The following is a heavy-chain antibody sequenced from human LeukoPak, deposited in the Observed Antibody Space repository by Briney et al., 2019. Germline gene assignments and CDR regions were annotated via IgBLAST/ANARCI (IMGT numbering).Heavy chain of an antibody. CDR3: ARAGIPGYCTNVTCSNWLDP. CDR1: GDTFTTYA. J-gene: IGHJ5*02. Sequence: SVKVSCKASGDTFTTYAIIWVRQAPGQGLEWMGGIIPMFGTPNYAQRLQGRVTITAGKSTKTAYMELRSLRYEDTAVYFCARAGIPGYCTNVTCSNWLDPWGQGTLVTVSS. D-gene: IGHD2-8*01. V-gene: IGHV1-69*06. CDR2: IIPMFGTP.